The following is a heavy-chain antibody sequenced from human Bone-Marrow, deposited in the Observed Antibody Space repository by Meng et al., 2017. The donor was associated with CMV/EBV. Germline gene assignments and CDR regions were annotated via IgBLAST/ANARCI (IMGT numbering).Heavy chain of an antibody. CDR3: ARAGGGYCSSTSCYRIDY. D-gene: IGHD2-2*02. CDR1: GFTFSSYA. CDR2: ISYDGSNK. J-gene: IGHJ4*02. Sequence: GESLKISCAASGFTFSSYAMHWVRQAPGKGLEWVAVISYDGSNKYYADSVKGRFTISRDNSKNTLYLQMNSLRAEDTAVYYCARAGGGYCSSTSCYRIDYWGQGKLVTVSS. V-gene: IGHV3-30-3*01.